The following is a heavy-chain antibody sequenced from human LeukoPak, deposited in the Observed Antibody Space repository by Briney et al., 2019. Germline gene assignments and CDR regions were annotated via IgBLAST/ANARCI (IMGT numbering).Heavy chain of an antibody. V-gene: IGHV4-59*08. CDR2: IYYSGST. J-gene: IGHJ4*02. CDR1: GGSITPYY. D-gene: IGHD5-18*01. Sequence: SETLSLTCTVSGGSITPYYWSWIRQPPGKGLEWIGYIYYSGSTNYNPSLKSRVTISVDTSKNQFSLKLSSVTAADTAVYYCARRTTAMVTYYFDYWGQGTLVTVSS. CDR3: ARRTTAMVTYYFDY.